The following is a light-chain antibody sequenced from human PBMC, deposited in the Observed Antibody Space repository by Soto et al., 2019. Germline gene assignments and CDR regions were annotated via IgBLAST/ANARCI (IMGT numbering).Light chain of an antibody. CDR1: ISDVGGSNY. Sequence: QSALIQPASVSGSPGQSITISCTGTISDVGGSNYVSWYQHHPHRAPKLLIYEVDYRPSGVSNRFSGSKSGNTASLTISGLQAEDEADYYCSSYTSSNTLEVFGFGTKLTVL. J-gene: IGLJ1*01. CDR3: SSYTSSNTLEV. V-gene: IGLV2-14*01. CDR2: EVD.